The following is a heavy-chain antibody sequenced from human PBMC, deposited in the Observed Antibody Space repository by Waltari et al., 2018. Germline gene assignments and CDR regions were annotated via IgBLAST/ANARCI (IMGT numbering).Heavy chain of an antibody. CDR1: GYSISSGYY. CDR3: ARGLPAYYYDSSGYTDHDAFDI. Sequence: QVQLQESGPGLVKPSETLSLTCAVSGYSISSGYYWCWIRQPPGKGLGGIGSIDHSGSTYYNPSLKSRVTISVDTSKNQFSLKLSSVTAADTAVYYCARGLPAYYYDSSGYTDHDAFDIWGQGTMVTVSS. CDR2: IDHSGST. D-gene: IGHD3-22*01. J-gene: IGHJ3*02. V-gene: IGHV4-38-2*01.